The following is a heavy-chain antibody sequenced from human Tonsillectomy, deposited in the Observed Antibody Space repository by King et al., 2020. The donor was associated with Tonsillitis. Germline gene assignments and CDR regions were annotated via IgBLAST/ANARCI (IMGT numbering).Heavy chain of an antibody. V-gene: IGHV4-34*01. CDR2: INHSGST. D-gene: IGHD5-24*01. CDR1: GGSFSGYY. Sequence: VQLQQWGAGLLKPSETLSLTCAVYGGSFSGYYWSWIRQPPGNGLEWIGEINHSGSTNYNPSLKSRVTISVDTSKNQFSLKLSSVTAADTAVYYCARVSGMATTLIDYWGQGTLVTVSS. J-gene: IGHJ4*02. CDR3: ARVSGMATTLIDY.